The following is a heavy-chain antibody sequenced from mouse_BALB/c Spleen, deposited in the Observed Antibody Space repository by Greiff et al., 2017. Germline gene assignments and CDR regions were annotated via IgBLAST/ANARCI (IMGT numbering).Heavy chain of an antibody. V-gene: IGHV2-9*02. CDR2: IWAGGST. CDR3: ARDTAMDY. CDR1: GFSLTSYG. J-gene: IGHJ4*01. Sequence: VKLMESGPGLVAPSQTLSITCTVSGFSLTSYGVHWVRQPPGKGLEWLGVIWAGGSTNYNSAPMSRLTISNDNSKSQVFLKMNSLQTDDTAMYYYARDTAMDYWGQGTSVTVSS.